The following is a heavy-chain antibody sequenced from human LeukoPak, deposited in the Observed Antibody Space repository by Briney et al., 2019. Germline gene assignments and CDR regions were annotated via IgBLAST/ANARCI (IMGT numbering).Heavy chain of an antibody. D-gene: IGHD5-18*01. V-gene: IGHV4-59*01. CDR2: IYYSGST. CDR1: GFTFDDYA. Sequence: GSLRLSCAASGFTFDDYAMHWVRHAPGKGLEWIGYIYYSGSTNYNPSLKSRVTISVDTSKNQFSLKLSSVTAADTAVYYCARGQKYRNGYTVTELGSGYFDYWGQGTLVTVSS. CDR3: ARGQKYRNGYTVTELGSGYFDY. J-gene: IGHJ4*02.